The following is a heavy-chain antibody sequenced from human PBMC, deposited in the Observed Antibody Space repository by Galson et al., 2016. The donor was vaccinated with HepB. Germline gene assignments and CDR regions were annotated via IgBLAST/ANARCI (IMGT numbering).Heavy chain of an antibody. D-gene: IGHD3-22*01. J-gene: IGHJ2*01. V-gene: IGHV4-4*02. Sequence: SETLSLTCIVSGGSIITSNWWSWVRQPPGKGLEWIGEIHRSGGSTNYNPSLKSRVGLSVEKSNNQFSLRLTSVTAADTAVYYCARPGGSYYYDSSGYYYWYFDLWGRGTLVTVSS. CDR3: ARPGGSYYYDSSGYYYWYFDL. CDR1: GGSIITSNW. CDR2: IHRSGGST.